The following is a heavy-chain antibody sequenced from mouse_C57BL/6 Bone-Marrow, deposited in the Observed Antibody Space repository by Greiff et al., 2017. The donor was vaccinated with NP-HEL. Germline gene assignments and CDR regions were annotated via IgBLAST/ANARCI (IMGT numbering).Heavy chain of an antibody. CDR3: ARSVVDSSGPY. D-gene: IGHD3-2*02. Sequence: VQRVESGAELARPGASVKLSCKASGYTFTSYGISWVKQRTGQGLEWIGEIYPRSGNTYYNEKFKGKATLTADKSSSTAYMELRSLTSEDSAVYFCARSVVDSSGPYWGQGTSVTFSS. V-gene: IGHV1-81*01. CDR1: GYTFTSYG. CDR2: IYPRSGNT. J-gene: IGHJ4*01.